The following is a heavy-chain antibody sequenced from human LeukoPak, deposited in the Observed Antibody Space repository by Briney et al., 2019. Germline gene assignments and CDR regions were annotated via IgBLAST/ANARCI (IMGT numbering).Heavy chain of an antibody. CDR2: ISDSGRTM. Sequence: GGSLRLSCAASGFTFSITAMTWVRQTPGKGLEWLSYISDSGRTMYYADSVEGRFTISRDNAKNSLYLHMNSLRVEDTAAYYCARGYGSSWFYSWGQGTLVTVSS. V-gene: IGHV3-48*04. D-gene: IGHD6-13*01. CDR1: GFTFSITA. J-gene: IGHJ5*01. CDR3: ARGYGSSWFYS.